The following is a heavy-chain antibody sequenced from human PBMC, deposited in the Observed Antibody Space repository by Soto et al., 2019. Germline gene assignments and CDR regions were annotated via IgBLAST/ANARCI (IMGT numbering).Heavy chain of an antibody. CDR1: GFTFSSYA. CDR3: AKDPRRPSRYYYYYYYMDV. V-gene: IGHV3-23*01. J-gene: IGHJ6*03. Sequence: GGSLRLSCAASGFTFSSYAMSWVRQAPGKGLEWVSAISGSGGSTYYADSVKGRFTISRDNSKNTLYLQMNSLRAEDTAVYYCAKDPRRPSRYYYYYYYMDVWGKGTTVTVSS. D-gene: IGHD6-6*01. CDR2: ISGSGGST.